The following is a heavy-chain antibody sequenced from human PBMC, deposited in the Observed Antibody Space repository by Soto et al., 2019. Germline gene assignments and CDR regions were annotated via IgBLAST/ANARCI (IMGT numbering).Heavy chain of an antibody. J-gene: IGHJ4*02. CDR2: IIPFFGTA. Sequence: ASVKVSCKTSGGTFSTFGISWVRQAPGQGLEWMGGIIPFFGTAEYSQKFEDRITVTADESTNTVYMDLRSLTSEDTAIYYCARTAPMDAGDKYYYDFWGQGALVTVSS. D-gene: IGHD3-16*01. V-gene: IGHV1-69*13. CDR1: GGTFSTFG. CDR3: ARTAPMDAGDKYYYDF.